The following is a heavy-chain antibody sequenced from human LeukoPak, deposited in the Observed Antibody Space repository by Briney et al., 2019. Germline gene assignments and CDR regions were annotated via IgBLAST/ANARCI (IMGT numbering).Heavy chain of an antibody. J-gene: IGHJ4*02. CDR2: IRYDGSNK. CDR1: GFTFSSYG. D-gene: IGHD3-10*01. CDR3: ASGYGSGSSGPLDY. Sequence: PGGSLRLSCAASGFTFSSYGMHWVRQAPGKGLEWVAFIRYDGSNKYYADSVKGRFTISRDDSKNTLYLQMNSLRAEDTAVYYCASGYGSGSSGPLDYWGQGILVTVSS. V-gene: IGHV3-30*02.